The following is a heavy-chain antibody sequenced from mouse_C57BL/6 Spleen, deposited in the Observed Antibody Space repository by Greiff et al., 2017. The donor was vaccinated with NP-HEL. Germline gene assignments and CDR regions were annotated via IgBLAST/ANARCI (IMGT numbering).Heavy chain of an antibody. J-gene: IGHJ3*01. V-gene: IGHV1-15*01. D-gene: IGHD1-1*01. CDR2: IDPATGGT. Sequence: QVQLQQSGAELVRPGASVTLSCKASGYTFTDYEMHWVKQTPVHGLEWIGAIDPATGGTAYTQKFKGKAILTADKSSSTAYMELRSLTSEDSAVYYCTRPGSRAWFAYWGQGTLVTVSA. CDR3: TRPGSRAWFAY. CDR1: GYTFTDYE.